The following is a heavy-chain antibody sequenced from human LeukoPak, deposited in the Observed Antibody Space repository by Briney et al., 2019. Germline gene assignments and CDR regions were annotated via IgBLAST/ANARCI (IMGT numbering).Heavy chain of an antibody. D-gene: IGHD3-9*01. Sequence: PSETLSLTCTVSGGSVSNYYWSWIRQPAGKGLEWIGRVYATGSTNCNPSLKSRVTMSVDTSKNQFSLNLNSVTAADTAVYYCARDYNILTGYHENFDPWGQGILVTVSS. V-gene: IGHV4-4*07. CDR1: GGSVSNYY. J-gene: IGHJ5*02. CDR2: VYATGST. CDR3: ARDYNILTGYHENFDP.